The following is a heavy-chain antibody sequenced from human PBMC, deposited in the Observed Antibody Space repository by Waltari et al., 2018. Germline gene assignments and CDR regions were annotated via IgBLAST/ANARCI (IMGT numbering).Heavy chain of an antibody. CDR1: GGSFSGSY. CDR2: INHSGST. D-gene: IGHD6-13*01. Sequence: QVQLQQWGAGLLKPSETLSLTCAVYGGSFSGSYWRWIRQPPGKGLEWIGEINHSGSTNYNPSLKSRVTISVDTSKNQFSLKLSSVTAADTAVYYCARGRGAAASYYYYGMDVWGQGTTVTVSS. J-gene: IGHJ6*02. CDR3: ARGRGAAASYYYYGMDV. V-gene: IGHV4-34*01.